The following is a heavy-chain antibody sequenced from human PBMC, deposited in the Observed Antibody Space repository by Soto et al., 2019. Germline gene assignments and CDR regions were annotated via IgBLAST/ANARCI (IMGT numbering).Heavy chain of an antibody. CDR3: ARGAYGDYPYYYYGMDV. J-gene: IGHJ6*02. CDR1: GFTFSSYD. D-gene: IGHD4-17*01. CDR2: IGTAGDT. Sequence: EVQLVESGGGLVQPGGSLRLSCAASGFTFSSYDMHWVRQATGKGLEWVSAIGTAGDTYYPGSVKGRFTISRENAKNSLYLQMNSRRAGDTAVYYCARGAYGDYPYYYYGMDVWGQGTTVTVSS. V-gene: IGHV3-13*04.